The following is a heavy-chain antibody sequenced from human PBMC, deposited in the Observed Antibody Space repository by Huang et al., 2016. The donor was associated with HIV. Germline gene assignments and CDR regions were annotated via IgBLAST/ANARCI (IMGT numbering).Heavy chain of an antibody. CDR1: GFTFWTYS. J-gene: IGHJ4*02. V-gene: IGHV3-48*01. CDR2: ISSSSSTL. Sequence: EVQLVESGGGWVEPGGSLILSCAASGFTFWTYSMSWVRQVPGKGLEWVAYISSSSSTLDYLDSVKGRFIISRDNDKSSLYLQMNSLRAEDTAVYFCARDPGSGWFGSHGAVDFWGQGTLVTVSS. D-gene: IGHD6-19*01. CDR3: ARDPGSGWFGSHGAVDF.